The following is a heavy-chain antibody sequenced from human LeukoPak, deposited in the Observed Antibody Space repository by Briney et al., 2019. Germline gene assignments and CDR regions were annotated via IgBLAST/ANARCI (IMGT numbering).Heavy chain of an antibody. V-gene: IGHV1-69*05. D-gene: IGHD4-23*01. CDR3: ASSSCGSMTTVVTQVRYYYMDV. Sequence: SVKVSCKASGGTFSSYAISWVRQAPGQGLEWMGGIIPIFGTANYAQKFQGRVTITTDESTSTAYMELSSLRSEDTAVYYCASSSCGSMTTVVTQVRYYYMDVWGKGTTVTVSS. CDR2: IIPIFGTA. J-gene: IGHJ6*03. CDR1: GGTFSSYA.